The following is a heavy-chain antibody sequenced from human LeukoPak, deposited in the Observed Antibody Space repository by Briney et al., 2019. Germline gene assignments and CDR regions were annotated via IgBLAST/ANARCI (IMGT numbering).Heavy chain of an antibody. Sequence: GGSLRLSCAASGFTFSNYWMNWVRQAPGKGMEWVAIIEKDGSEILYVDPVKGRFTISRDNAKNSLYLQMNSLRAEDTAVYYCAAGAGWLIDWWGQGTLVTVSS. CDR3: AAGAGWLIDW. CDR1: GFTFSNYW. J-gene: IGHJ4*02. D-gene: IGHD6-19*01. V-gene: IGHV3-7*01. CDR2: IEKDGSEI.